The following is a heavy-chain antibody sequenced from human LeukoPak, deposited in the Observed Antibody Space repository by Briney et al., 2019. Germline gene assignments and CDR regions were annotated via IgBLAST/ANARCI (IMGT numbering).Heavy chain of an antibody. V-gene: IGHV3-7*01. CDR1: GFTFSSYW. CDR2: IKQDGSEK. J-gene: IGHJ6*02. D-gene: IGHD6-19*01. CDR3: ARDLAVAGTYYYYGMDV. Sequence: GSLRLSCAASGFTFSSYWMSWVRQAPGKGLEWVANIKQDGSEKYYVDSVKGRFTISRDNAKNSLYLQMNSLRAEDTAVYYCARDLAVAGTYYYYGMDVWGQGTTVTVSS.